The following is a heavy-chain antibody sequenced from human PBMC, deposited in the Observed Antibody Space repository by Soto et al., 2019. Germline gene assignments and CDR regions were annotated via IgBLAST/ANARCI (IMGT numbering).Heavy chain of an antibody. J-gene: IGHJ5*02. CDR1: GVTFSSYA. D-gene: IGHD6-13*01. CDR2: ISGSGGST. V-gene: IGHV3-23*01. CDR3: ARRAAAGGNWFDP. Sequence: GGSLRLSCAASGVTFSSYAMSWVRQAPGKGLEWVSAISGSGGSTYYADSVKGRFTISRDNSKNTLYLQMNSLRAEDTAVYHCARRAAAGGNWFDPWGQGTLVTVSS.